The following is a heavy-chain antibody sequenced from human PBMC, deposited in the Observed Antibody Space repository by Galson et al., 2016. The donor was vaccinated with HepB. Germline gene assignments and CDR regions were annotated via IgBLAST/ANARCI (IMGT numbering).Heavy chain of an antibody. D-gene: IGHD3-16*02. V-gene: IGHV4-61*08. CDR1: GDSVSSDGYY. CDR2: MEYIGNT. Sequence: SETLSLTCTVSGDSVSSDGYYWNWVRQAPGKGLEWMANMEYIGNTNFNPSLKSPITISVHTSKNKFSLKLTSVTPSHTAAYCCLRERRSTWNYLDPWGQGTLVTVSS. J-gene: IGHJ5*02. CDR3: LRERRSTWNYLDP.